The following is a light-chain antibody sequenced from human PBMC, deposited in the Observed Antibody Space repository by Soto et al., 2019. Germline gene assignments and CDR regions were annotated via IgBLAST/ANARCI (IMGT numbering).Light chain of an antibody. CDR2: EVT. CDR3: CSYAATNNYV. V-gene: IGLV2-8*01. Sequence: QSALTQPPSASGSPGQSVTISCTGTSSDVGGYNFVSWYQQHPGKAPQLIIYEVTKRPSGVPDRFSGSKSGNTASLTVSGLQAEDEADYYCCSYAATNNYVFGSGTKLTVL. CDR1: SSDVGGYNF. J-gene: IGLJ1*01.